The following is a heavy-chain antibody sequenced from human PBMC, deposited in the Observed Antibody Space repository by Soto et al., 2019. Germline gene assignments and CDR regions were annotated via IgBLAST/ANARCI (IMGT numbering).Heavy chain of an antibody. D-gene: IGHD6-19*01. J-gene: IGHJ6*02. CDR3: ARNMYSSGPYGMDV. CDR2: IIPILGIT. V-gene: IGHV1-69*02. Sequence: QVQLVQSGAEVKKPGSSVKVSCKASGGTFSSYTISWVRQAPGQGLEWMGRIIPILGITSYAQKFQGRVTITADKSTSTAYMELSSLRSEDTAVYYCARNMYSSGPYGMDVWGQGTTVTVSS. CDR1: GGTFSSYT.